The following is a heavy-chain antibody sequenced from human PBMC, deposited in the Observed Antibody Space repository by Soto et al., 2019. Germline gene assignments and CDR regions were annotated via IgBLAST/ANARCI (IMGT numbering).Heavy chain of an antibody. CDR1: GFTFSSYS. V-gene: IGHV3-21*01. CDR3: ARDKPPMAAAGFPYYGMDV. CDR2: ISSSSSYI. D-gene: IGHD6-13*01. Sequence: EVQLVESGGGLVKPGGSLRLSCAASGFTFSSYSMNWVRQAPGKGLEWVSSISSSSSYIYYADSVKGRFTISRDNAKNSLYLQMNSLRAEDTAVYYCARDKPPMAAAGFPYYGMDVWGQGTTVTVSS. J-gene: IGHJ6*02.